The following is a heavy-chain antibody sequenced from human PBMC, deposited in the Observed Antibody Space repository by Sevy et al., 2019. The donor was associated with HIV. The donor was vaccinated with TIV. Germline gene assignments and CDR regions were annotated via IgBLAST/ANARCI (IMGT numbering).Heavy chain of an antibody. J-gene: IGHJ3*02. CDR1: GGSINSDH. CDR3: ARRNDFDI. V-gene: IGHV4-59*08. Sequence: SETLSLTCTVSGGSINSDHWNWIRQPPGKGLEWIGYVYYTGGTNYNPSLKNRVIISVDRTKNQFSLKRTSVTAADTAVYYCARRNDFDIWGQGTMVTVSS. CDR2: VYYTGGT.